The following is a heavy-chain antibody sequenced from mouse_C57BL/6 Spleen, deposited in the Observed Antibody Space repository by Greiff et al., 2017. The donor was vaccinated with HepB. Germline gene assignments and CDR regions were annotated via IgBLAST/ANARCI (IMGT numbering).Heavy chain of an antibody. CDR1: GYAFSSYW. V-gene: IGHV1-80*01. J-gene: IGHJ4*01. Sequence: VMLVESGAELVKPGASVKISCKASGYAFSSYWMNWVKQRPGKGLEWIGQIYPGDGDTNYNGKFKGKATLTADKSSSTAYMQLSSLTSEDSAVYFCARITTVVPYYAMDYWGQGTSVTVSS. D-gene: IGHD1-1*01. CDR2: IYPGDGDT. CDR3: ARITTVVPYYAMDY.